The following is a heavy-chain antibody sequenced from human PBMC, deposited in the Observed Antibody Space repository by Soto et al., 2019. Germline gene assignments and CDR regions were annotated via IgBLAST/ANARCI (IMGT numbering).Heavy chain of an antibody. CDR3: AKDFNYYDSSGYWPDH. J-gene: IGHJ4*02. CDR2: ISYDGSNE. Sequence: GSLRLSCAASGFIFSNYGMHWVRQAPGKGLEWVAMISYDGSNEYYANSVKGRFTISRDNSKNTLYLQMNSLRVEDTSVYYCAKDFNYYDSSGYWPDHWGQGMLVTVSS. V-gene: IGHV3-30*18. CDR1: GFIFSNYG. D-gene: IGHD3-22*01.